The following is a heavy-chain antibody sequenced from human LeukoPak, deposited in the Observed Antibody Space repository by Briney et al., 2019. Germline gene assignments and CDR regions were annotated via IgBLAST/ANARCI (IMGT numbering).Heavy chain of an antibody. CDR3: ARTPGIVVEGWFDV. J-gene: IGHJ5*02. V-gene: IGHV4-39*02. CDR2: ISYSGST. CDR1: GGSISSGNYN. Sequence: KPSETLSLTCTVSGGSISSGNYNWGWIRQPPGKGLEWIGSISYSGSTYYNPSLKSRVTISGDTPKNHFSLKQSSVTAADTAVYYCARTPGIVVEGWFDVWGQGTLVTVSS. D-gene: IGHD2-2*01.